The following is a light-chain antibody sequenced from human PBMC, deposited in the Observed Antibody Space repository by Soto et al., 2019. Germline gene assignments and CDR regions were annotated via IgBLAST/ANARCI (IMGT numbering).Light chain of an antibody. Sequence: DIQMTQSPSTLSASVGESVSINCRASQSISAWLAWYQQKPGKAPRLLIYKASTLEIGVPSRFSGSGSGTEFTLTISSLQPDDVAIYYCQQYNDYSWTFGQGTKVDLK. CDR3: QQYNDYSWT. J-gene: IGKJ1*01. V-gene: IGKV1-5*03. CDR1: QSISAW. CDR2: KAS.